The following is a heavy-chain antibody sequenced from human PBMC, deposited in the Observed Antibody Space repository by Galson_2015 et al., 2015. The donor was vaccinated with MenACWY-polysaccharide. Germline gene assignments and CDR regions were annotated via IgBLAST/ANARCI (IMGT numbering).Heavy chain of an antibody. V-gene: IGHV3-48*01. CDR2: ISSSSSTI. Sequence: SLRLSCAVSGLTSSNYGMNWVRQAPGKGLEWVSYISSSSSTIYYADSVKGRFTISRDNAKNSLYLQMNSLRAEDTAVYFCARSFGSSLTYWGQGTLVTVSS. CDR3: ARSFGSSLTY. CDR1: GLTSSNYG. J-gene: IGHJ4*02. D-gene: IGHD6-6*01.